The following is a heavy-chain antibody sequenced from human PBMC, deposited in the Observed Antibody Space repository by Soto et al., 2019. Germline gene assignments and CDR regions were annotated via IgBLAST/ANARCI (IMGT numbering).Heavy chain of an antibody. V-gene: IGHV3-13*05. J-gene: IGHJ6*02. CDR3: ARAYSGRLPRRADYYYAMDV. Sequence: GGSLRLSCAASGFTLSSYDMHWVRQAEGKGLEWVSALGAADDPYYLVSVKGRFTISRENAKNSLYLQMNNLRAGDTAVYYCARAYSGRLPRRADYYYAMDVWGQGTTVTVSS. D-gene: IGHD2-15*01. CDR2: LGAADDP. CDR1: GFTLSSYD.